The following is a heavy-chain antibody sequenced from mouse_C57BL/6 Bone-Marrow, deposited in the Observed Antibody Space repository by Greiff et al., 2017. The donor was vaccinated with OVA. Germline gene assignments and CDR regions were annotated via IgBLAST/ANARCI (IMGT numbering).Heavy chain of an antibody. CDR1: GYAFSSYW. D-gene: IGHD2-1*01. CDR3: ARGLYYRYYYAMDY. Sequence: VQLQESGAELVKPGASVKISCKASGYAFSSYWMNWVKQRPGKGLEWIGQIYPGDGDTNYNGKFKGKATMTAAKSSRTAYMQLSSLTSEDSAVYFCARGLYYRYYYAMDYWGQGTSVTVSS. V-gene: IGHV1-80*01. J-gene: IGHJ4*01. CDR2: IYPGDGDT.